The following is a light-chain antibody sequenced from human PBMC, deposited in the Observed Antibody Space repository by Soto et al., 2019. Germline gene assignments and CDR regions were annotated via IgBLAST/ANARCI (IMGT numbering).Light chain of an antibody. Sequence: QSVVTQTPSASETPGQRVTISCSGSSSNIGDSPVDWYQQVPGAAPKLLIYSTNQRPSGVPDRFSGSKSGTSASLAISGLQSEDEAEYFCAVWIGSLNTVVFGGGTKVTVL. CDR2: STN. CDR1: SSNIGDSP. V-gene: IGLV1-44*01. J-gene: IGLJ2*01. CDR3: AVWIGSLNTVV.